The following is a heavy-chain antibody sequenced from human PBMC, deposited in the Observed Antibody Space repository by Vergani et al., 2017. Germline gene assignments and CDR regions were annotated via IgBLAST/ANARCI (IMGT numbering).Heavy chain of an antibody. CDR3: ARGSQGTATKNYYYYYMDV. Sequence: QVQLQQWGAGLLKPSETLSITCAVYGGSFSGYYWSWIRQPPGKGLEWIGEINHSGSTNYNPSLKSRVTISVDTSKNQFSLKLSSVTAADTAVYYCARGSQGTATKNYYYYYMDVWGKGTTVTVSS. V-gene: IGHV4-34*01. D-gene: IGHD5-12*01. CDR1: GGSFSGYY. J-gene: IGHJ6*03. CDR2: INHSGST.